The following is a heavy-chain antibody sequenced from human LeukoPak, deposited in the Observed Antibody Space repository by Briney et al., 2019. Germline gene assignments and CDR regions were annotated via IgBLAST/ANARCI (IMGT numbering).Heavy chain of an antibody. Sequence: SETLSLTCTVSGGSISSSSYYWGWIRQPPGKGLEWIGSIYYSGSTYYNPPLESRVTISVDTSKNQFSLKLSSVTAADTAVYYCARHSHSSGWYLYAFDIWGQGTMVTVSS. CDR3: ARHSHSSGWYLYAFDI. V-gene: IGHV4-39*01. CDR1: GGSISSSSYY. J-gene: IGHJ3*02. D-gene: IGHD6-19*01. CDR2: IYYSGST.